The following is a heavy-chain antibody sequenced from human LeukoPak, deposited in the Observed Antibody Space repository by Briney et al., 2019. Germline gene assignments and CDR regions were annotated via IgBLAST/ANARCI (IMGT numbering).Heavy chain of an antibody. J-gene: IGHJ4*02. CDR1: GGSFSGYY. CDR3: ARVTGYMIEDYFDY. Sequence: WETLSLTCAVYGGSFSGYYWSWIRQPPGKGLEWIGEINHSGSTNYNPSLKSRVTISVDTSKNQFSLKLSSVTAADTAVYYCARVTGYMIEDYFDYWGQGILVTVSS. D-gene: IGHD3-9*01. V-gene: IGHV4-34*01. CDR2: INHSGST.